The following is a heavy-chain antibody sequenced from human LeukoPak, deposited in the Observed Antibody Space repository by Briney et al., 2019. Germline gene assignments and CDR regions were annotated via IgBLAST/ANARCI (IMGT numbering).Heavy chain of an antibody. D-gene: IGHD2-21*02. CDR3: ARVTAGH. Sequence: PGGSLRLSCAASGFTFSSSGMSWVRQAPGKGLEWVSTISGRGDGTYYADSVKGRFTISRDNSKNTFYLQMNGLRAEDTALYYCARVTAGHWGQGTLVTVSS. CDR1: GFTFSSSG. V-gene: IGHV3-23*01. J-gene: IGHJ4*02. CDR2: ISGRGDGT.